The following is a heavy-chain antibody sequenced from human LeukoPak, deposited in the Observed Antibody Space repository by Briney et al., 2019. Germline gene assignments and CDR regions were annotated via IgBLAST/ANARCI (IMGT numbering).Heavy chain of an antibody. V-gene: IGHV4-4*09. CDR2: IYSSGGT. D-gene: IGHD3-3*01. CDR3: ARAPPYYDFWSGSYFDY. J-gene: IGHJ4*02. CDR1: GGSISNYY. Sequence: SETLSLTCTVSGGSISNYYWDWIRQPPGKGLEWIGYIYSSGGTNSNPSLKSRVTISVDTSKNQFSLKLTSVTAADTAVYHCARAPPYYDFWSGSYFDYWGRGNMVTVS.